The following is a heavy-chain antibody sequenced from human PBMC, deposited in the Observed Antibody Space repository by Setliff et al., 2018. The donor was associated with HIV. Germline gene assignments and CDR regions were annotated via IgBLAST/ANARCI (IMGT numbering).Heavy chain of an antibody. D-gene: IGHD4-4*01. CDR1: GFTLSDHY. J-gene: IGHJ4*02. CDR2: SRNKANSYTT. CDR3: TRVDSNYEKFDC. Sequence: PGGSLRLSCAASGFTLSDHYIDWVRQAPGKGLERVGRSRNKANSYTTEYAASVKGRFTISRDDSKNSLYLQMNSLKTEDTAVYYCTRVDSNYEKFDCWGQGSLVTVSS. V-gene: IGHV3-72*01.